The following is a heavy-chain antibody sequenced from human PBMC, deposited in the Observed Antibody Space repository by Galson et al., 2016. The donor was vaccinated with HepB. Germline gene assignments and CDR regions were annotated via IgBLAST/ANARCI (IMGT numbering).Heavy chain of an antibody. CDR2: IKQDGSET. Sequence: SLRLSCAASGFTFSSYWMNWVRQAPGEGLEWVANIKQDGSETYYVDSEKGRFTIARDNAENSLYLQMSSLRAEDTAVYYCTRGPPGANGGNSNSWGQGTLVTVSS. CDR1: GFTFSSYW. CDR3: TRGPPGANGGNSNS. V-gene: IGHV3-7*03. D-gene: IGHD4-23*01. J-gene: IGHJ4*02.